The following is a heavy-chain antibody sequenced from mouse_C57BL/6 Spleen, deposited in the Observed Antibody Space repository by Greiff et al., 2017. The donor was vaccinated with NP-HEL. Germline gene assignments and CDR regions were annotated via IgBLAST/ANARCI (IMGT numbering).Heavy chain of an antibody. Sequence: VQLKQSGPELVKPGASVKMSCKASGYTFTDYYMHWVKQKPGKGLEWIGEIYPGSGNTYYNEKFKGKATLTADTSSSTAYMQLSSLTSEDSAVYFCANYYGSWAYWGQGTLVTVSA. J-gene: IGHJ3*01. CDR3: NYYGSWAY. V-gene: IGHV1-83*01. D-gene: IGHD1-1*01. CDR2: YPGSGNTY. CDR1: YTFTDYYM.